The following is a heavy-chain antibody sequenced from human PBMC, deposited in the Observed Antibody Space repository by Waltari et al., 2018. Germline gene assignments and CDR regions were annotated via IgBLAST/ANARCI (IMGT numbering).Heavy chain of an antibody. Sequence: EVQLLESGGGLVQPGGSLRLSCAASGFTFSTFAMNWVRQAPGKGLEWVSALNPGGGTTYYADAVKGRFTISRGNSKNTLYLQMNSLTAEDTALYYCAKDVGDAARQALDYWGQGALVTVSP. J-gene: IGHJ4*02. V-gene: IGHV3-23*01. CDR1: GFTFSTFA. CDR3: AKDVGDAARQALDY. CDR2: LNPGGGTT. D-gene: IGHD6-6*01.